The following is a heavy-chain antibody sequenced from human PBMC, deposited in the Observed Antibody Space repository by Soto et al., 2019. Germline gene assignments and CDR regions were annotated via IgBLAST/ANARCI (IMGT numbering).Heavy chain of an antibody. J-gene: IGHJ5*02. Sequence: VASVKVSCKASGYTFTRHTMNWVRQAPGQRLEWMGWINPDNGNTKSSQKFQDRVIITRDTSASTAYMDLSSLRSEDTAVYYCARGIATGQLDPWGQGTLVTVSS. D-gene: IGHD2-15*01. CDR3: ARGIATGQLDP. CDR2: INPDNGNT. V-gene: IGHV1-3*01. CDR1: GYTFTRHT.